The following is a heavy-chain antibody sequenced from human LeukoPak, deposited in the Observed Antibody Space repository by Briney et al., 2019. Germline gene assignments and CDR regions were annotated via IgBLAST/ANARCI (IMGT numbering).Heavy chain of an antibody. Sequence: PGGSLRLSCAASGFTFSDYWMHWVRQAPGTGLVWVVHINVYGTSTNYADSVKGRFTISRDNAKNTLYLQMNSLRAEDAAVYYCTRDLGSWSGLDYWGQGTLVTVSS. CDR3: TRDLGSWSGLDY. CDR2: INVYGTST. V-gene: IGHV3-74*01. J-gene: IGHJ4*02. D-gene: IGHD3-10*01. CDR1: GFTFSDYW.